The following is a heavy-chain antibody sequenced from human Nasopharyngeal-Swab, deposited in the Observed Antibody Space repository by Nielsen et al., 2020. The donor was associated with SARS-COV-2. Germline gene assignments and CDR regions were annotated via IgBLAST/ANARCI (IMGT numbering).Heavy chain of an antibody. V-gene: IGHV3-48*02. CDR1: EFTMSRNG. J-gene: IGHJ4*02. Sequence: GESLKISCAASEFTMSRNGMHWVRQAPGKGLEWVAYISSSSSTSYYADSVKGRFTISRDNPKNSLYLQMNSLRDEDTALYYCARDVAIVEATLENWGQGTLVTVSS. D-gene: IGHD1-26*01. CDR2: ISSSSSTS. CDR3: ARDVAIVEATLEN.